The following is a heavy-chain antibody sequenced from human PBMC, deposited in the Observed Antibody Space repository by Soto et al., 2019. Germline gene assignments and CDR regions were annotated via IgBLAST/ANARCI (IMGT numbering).Heavy chain of an antibody. J-gene: IGHJ6*02. Sequence: QVQLMQSGTEVKKPGSSVKVSCKASGGTFSNYAINWVRQAPGQGLEWMGGIVPLFGSANYAQKFEGRVTNTADESTTTADMELSSLSSADTAVYYCARVVDRNVGLAARYNYYAMDVGGQGTMVTVS. CDR2: IVPLFGSA. V-gene: IGHV1-69*01. CDR3: ARVVDRNVGLAARYNYYAMDV. CDR1: GGTFSNYA. D-gene: IGHD6-13*01.